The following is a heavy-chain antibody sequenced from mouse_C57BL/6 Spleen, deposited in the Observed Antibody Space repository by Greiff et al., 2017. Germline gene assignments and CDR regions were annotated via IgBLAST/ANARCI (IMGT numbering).Heavy chain of an antibody. CDR2: INPNNGGT. D-gene: IGHD1-1*01. CDR3: ARRVITTVAYFDY. Sequence: EVKLVESGPELVKPGASVKMSCKASGYTFTDYNMHWVKQSHGKSLEWIGYINPNNGGTSYNQKFKGKATLTVNKSSSTAYMELRSLTSEDSAVYYCARRVITTVAYFDYWGQGTTLTVSS. J-gene: IGHJ2*01. V-gene: IGHV1-22*01. CDR1: GYTFTDYN.